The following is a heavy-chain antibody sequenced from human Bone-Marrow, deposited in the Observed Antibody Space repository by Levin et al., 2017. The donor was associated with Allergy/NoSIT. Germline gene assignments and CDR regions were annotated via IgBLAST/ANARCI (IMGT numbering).Heavy chain of an antibody. CDR3: ARGIIGDVRVAHKEAFDI. CDR1: GLTFSSYA. V-gene: IGHV3-23*01. J-gene: IGHJ3*02. CDR2: ISGSGSNT. D-gene: IGHD2-8*02. Sequence: GGSLRLSCAASGLTFSSYAMSWVRQAPGKGLEWVSAISGSGSNTYSADSVKGRFTISRDNSKNSLTLQMNSLRAEDTAVYYCARGIIGDVRVAHKEAFDIWGQGTMVSVSS.